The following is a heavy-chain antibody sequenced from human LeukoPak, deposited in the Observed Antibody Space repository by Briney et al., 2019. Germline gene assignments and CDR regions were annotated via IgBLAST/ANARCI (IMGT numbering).Heavy chain of an antibody. CDR1: GFTFSSYG. CDR2: IWYDGSKK. J-gene: IGHJ4*02. Sequence: AGGSLRLSCAASGFTFSSYGMHWVRQAPGKGLEWVAVIWYDGSKKYYADSVKGRFTISRDNSKNTLYLQMNSLRAEDTAVYYCAKDHKIAAGMGIDYWGQGTLVTVSS. CDR3: AKDHKIAAGMGIDY. D-gene: IGHD6-13*01. V-gene: IGHV3-30*02.